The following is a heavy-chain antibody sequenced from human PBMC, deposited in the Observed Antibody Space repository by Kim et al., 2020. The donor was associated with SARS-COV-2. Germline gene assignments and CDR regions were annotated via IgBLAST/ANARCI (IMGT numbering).Heavy chain of an antibody. V-gene: IGHV3-13*01. Sequence: SVKGRFTNSRENAKNYLYLQMNSLRAGDTAVYYCARGLLWFGELSGAFDIWGQGTMVTVSS. CDR3: ARGLLWFGELSGAFDI. D-gene: IGHD3-10*01. J-gene: IGHJ3*02.